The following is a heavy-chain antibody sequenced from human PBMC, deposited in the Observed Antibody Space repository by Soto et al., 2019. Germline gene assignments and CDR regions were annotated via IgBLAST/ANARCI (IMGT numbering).Heavy chain of an antibody. Sequence: QVQLVQSGAEVKKPGASVKVSCKTSGYSFSEFRMHWVRQAPGQGLEWMGWVNPINGNTNYAQDFQGRVTTTRDASTKTVYMELSSLTSDDTSTVYCARENWHFDYWSQGTLITVSS. CDR1: GYSFSEFR. J-gene: IGHJ4*02. CDR3: ARENWHFDY. V-gene: IGHV1-2*02. CDR2: VNPINGNT.